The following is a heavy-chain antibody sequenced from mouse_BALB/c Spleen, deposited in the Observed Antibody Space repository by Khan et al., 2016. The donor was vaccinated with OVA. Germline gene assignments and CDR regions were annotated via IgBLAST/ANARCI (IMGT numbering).Heavy chain of an antibody. J-gene: IGHJ2*01. D-gene: IGHD1-1*01. Sequence: VQLKESGPGLVKPSQSLSLTCTVAGYSITSDYAWNWIRQFPGNKLEWMGYISYSGSTSYNPSLKSRISITRDTSKNQFFLQLNSVTTEDTATYYCVRDYGSSYYYFDYWGQGTTLTGSS. V-gene: IGHV3-2*02. CDR2: ISYSGST. CDR1: GYSITSDYA. CDR3: VRDYGSSYYYFDY.